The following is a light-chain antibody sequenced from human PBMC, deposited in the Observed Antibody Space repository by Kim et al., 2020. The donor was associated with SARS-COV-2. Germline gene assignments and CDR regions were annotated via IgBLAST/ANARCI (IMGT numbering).Light chain of an antibody. Sequence: VALGQTVRITCQGDSLRRYYATWYQQKPGQAPKVVIYGKDNRPSGVPDRFSGSSSGNTAYLTITGTQAGDEADYYCNSRDSNDYVVFGGGTKVTVL. J-gene: IGLJ2*01. CDR2: GKD. V-gene: IGLV3-19*01. CDR3: NSRDSNDYVV. CDR1: SLRRYY.